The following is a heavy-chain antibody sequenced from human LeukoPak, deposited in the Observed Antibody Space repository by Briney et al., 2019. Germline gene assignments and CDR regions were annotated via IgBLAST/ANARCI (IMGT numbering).Heavy chain of an antibody. CDR1: GFIFSSYG. Sequence: GGSLRLSCAASGFIFSSYGMNWVRQAPGKGLEWVSYISSGSSTVYYADSVKGRFTISRDNAKNSLYLQMNSLRAEDTAVYYCARGRAFDSSGYSNWGQGTLVTVSS. CDR3: ARGRAFDSSGYSN. J-gene: IGHJ4*02. CDR2: ISSGSSTV. D-gene: IGHD3-22*01. V-gene: IGHV3-48*04.